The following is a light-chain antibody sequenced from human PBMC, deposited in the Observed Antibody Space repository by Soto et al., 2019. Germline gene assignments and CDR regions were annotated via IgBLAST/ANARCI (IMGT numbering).Light chain of an antibody. CDR1: SSDVGGYNY. CDR3: SSHTSTNTRV. Sequence: QSALTQPASVSGSPGQSITISCTGTSSDVGGYNYVSWYQQHPGKVPKLMIYEVSNRPSGVSYRFSGPKSGNTASLTISGLQAEDEADYYCSSHTSTNTRVFGTGTKVTVL. CDR2: EVS. J-gene: IGLJ1*01. V-gene: IGLV2-14*01.